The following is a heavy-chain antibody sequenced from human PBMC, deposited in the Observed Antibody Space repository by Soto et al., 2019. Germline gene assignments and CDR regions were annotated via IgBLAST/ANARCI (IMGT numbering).Heavy chain of an antibody. Sequence: QVQLQESGPGLLKPSEPLSLTCTASGGSISNYYWNWIRQPPGMGLEWIGNIHNSENTNYSPSLVHRVTISLDTSNNQCSLKMNSVTAADTAVYYCTAGSGWTSEHWGRGTLVTVSS. CDR1: GGSISNYY. CDR2: IHNSENT. V-gene: IGHV4-59*08. CDR3: TAGSGWTSEH. D-gene: IGHD6-19*01. J-gene: IGHJ1*01.